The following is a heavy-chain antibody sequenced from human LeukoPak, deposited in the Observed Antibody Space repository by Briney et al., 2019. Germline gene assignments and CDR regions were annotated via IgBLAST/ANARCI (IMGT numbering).Heavy chain of an antibody. CDR2: INPNSGGT. D-gene: IGHD6-13*01. CDR3: ARGRRPIAAAGTGNWFDP. CDR1: GYTFTGYY. J-gene: IGHJ5*02. V-gene: IGHV1-2*02. Sequence: ASVKVSCKASGYTFTGYYMHWVRQAPGQGLEWMGWINPNSGGTNYAQKFQGRVTMTRDTSISTAYMELSRLRSDDTAVYYCARGRRPIAAAGTGNWFDPRGQGTLVTVSS.